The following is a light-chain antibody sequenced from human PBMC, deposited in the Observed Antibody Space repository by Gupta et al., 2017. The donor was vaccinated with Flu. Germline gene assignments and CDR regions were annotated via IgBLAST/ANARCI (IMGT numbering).Light chain of an antibody. V-gene: IGKV4-1*01. CDR2: WAS. J-gene: IGKJ1*01. CDR3: QQYWRTPRT. Sequence: GDMSPSKRKSSQVVVCSSNNRSYLARYQQKPCQPPRLLIYWASSRGSGVPDRFRGRGSGTQFTLTMRSMEAEDVAVYYFQQYWRTPRTFGQGTKVESK. CDR1: QVVVCSSNNRSY.